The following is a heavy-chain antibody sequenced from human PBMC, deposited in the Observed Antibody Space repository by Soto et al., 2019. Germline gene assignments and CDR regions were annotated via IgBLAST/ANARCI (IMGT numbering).Heavy chain of an antibody. Sequence: QLQLQESGPGLVKPSETLSLTCTVSGVSITNTAYYWGWVRQPPGKGLEWIGTIYFSGSTYYNPSLKSRVTISGDTSKNPFSLKLTSVTAADTALFYCASQWVADWGHFDYWGQGILVTVSS. CDR1: GVSITNTAYY. CDR3: ASQWVADWGHFDY. J-gene: IGHJ4*02. D-gene: IGHD3-9*01. CDR2: IYFSGST. V-gene: IGHV4-39*01.